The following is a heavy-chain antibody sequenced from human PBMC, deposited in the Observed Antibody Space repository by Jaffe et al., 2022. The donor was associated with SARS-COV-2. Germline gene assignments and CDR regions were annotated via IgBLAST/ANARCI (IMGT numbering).Heavy chain of an antibody. CDR1: GGSISSYY. CDR2: IYYSGST. CDR3: AGAWSIAARSPLVYGMDV. J-gene: IGHJ6*02. D-gene: IGHD6-6*01. Sequence: QVQLQESGPGLVKPSETLSLTCTVSGGSISSYYWSWIRQPPGKGLEWIGYIYYSGSTNYNPSLKSRVTISVDTSKNQFSLKLSSVTAADTAVYYCAGAWSIAARSPLVYGMDVWGQGTTVTVSS. V-gene: IGHV4-59*08.